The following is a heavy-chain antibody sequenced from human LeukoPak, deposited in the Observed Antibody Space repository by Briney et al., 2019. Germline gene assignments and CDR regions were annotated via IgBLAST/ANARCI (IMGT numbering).Heavy chain of an antibody. CDR3: VGGYGWLPDY. D-gene: IGHD6-19*01. Sequence: PGGSLRLSCAGYGITLSELWMNWVRQVPGKGLEWVANIKQDGSEKKYVDSVKGRFTISRDNAKNSVYLQMNSLRVYDTAVYYCVGGYGWLPDYWGQGALVTVSS. J-gene: IGHJ4*02. CDR1: GITLSELW. CDR2: IKQDGSEK. V-gene: IGHV3-7*04.